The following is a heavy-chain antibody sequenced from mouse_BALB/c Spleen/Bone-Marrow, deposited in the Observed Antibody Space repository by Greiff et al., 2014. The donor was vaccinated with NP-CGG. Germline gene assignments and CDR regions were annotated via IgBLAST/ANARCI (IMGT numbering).Heavy chain of an antibody. V-gene: IGHV1-9*01. CDR3: ARRLLYYFDY. D-gene: IGHD1-2*01. J-gene: IGHJ2*01. CDR2: ILPGSGST. Sequence: LVESGAELMKPGASVKISCKATGYTFSTYWIEWVKQRPGHGLEWIGEILPGSGSTNYNEKFKGKATFTADTFSNTAYMQLSSLTSEDSAVYYCARRLLYYFDYWGQGTTLTVSS. CDR1: GYTFSTYW.